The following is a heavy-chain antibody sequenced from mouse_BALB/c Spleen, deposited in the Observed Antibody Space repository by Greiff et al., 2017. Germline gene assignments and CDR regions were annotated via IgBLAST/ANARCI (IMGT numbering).Heavy chain of an antibody. V-gene: IGHV5-6-4*01. D-gene: IGHD2-3*01. Sequence: EVQRVESGGGLVKPGGSLKLSCAASGFTFSSYTMSWVRQTPERRLEWVATISSGGSYTYYPDSVKGRFTISRDNAKNTLYLQMSSLKSEDTAIYFCTRENDGYYPLYAMDYWGQGTSVTVSS. CDR2: ISSGGSYT. CDR3: TRENDGYYPLYAMDY. J-gene: IGHJ4*01. CDR1: GFTFSSYT.